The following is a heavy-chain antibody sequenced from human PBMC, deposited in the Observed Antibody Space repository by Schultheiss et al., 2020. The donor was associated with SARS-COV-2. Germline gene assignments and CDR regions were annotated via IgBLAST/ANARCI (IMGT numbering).Heavy chain of an antibody. J-gene: IGHJ4*02. CDR3: VTGYYDSSGPNYY. V-gene: IGHV3-64D*06. CDR2: ISSNGGST. CDR1: GFTFSTFT. Sequence: GGSLRLSCAASGFTFSTFTMHWVRQAPGKGLEYVSAISSNGGSTYYADSVKGRFTISRDNSKNTLYLQMSSLRAEDTAVYYCVTGYYDSSGPNYYWGQGTLVTVSS. D-gene: IGHD3-22*01.